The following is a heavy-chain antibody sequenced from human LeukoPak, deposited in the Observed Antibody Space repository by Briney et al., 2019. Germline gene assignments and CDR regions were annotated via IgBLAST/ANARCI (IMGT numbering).Heavy chain of an antibody. CDR1: GGSISSYY. CDR2: IYYSGST. CDR3: ARGQSSSGWYS. D-gene: IGHD6-19*01. J-gene: IGHJ4*02. Sequence: PSETLSLTCTVSGGSISSYYWSWIRQPPGKGLEWMVYIYYSGSTNYNPSLKSRVTISVDTSKNQFSLKLSSVTGAETAVYYCARGQSSSGWYSWGQGTLVTASS. V-gene: IGHV4-59*01.